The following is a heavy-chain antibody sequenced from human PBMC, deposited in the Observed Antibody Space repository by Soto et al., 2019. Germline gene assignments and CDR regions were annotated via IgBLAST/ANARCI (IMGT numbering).Heavy chain of an antibody. CDR2: ISSGGSSI. D-gene: IGHD3-10*01. V-gene: IGHV3-11*01. Sequence: ESGGGLVKPGGSLRLSCAASGFTFSDYYMTWIRQAPGKGLEWVSYISSGGSSIYYADSVKGRFTISRDNAKNSLYLQMNSLRAEDTAMYYCASLAIGTIIRGAPDFWGQGTLVTVSS. CDR1: GFTFSDYY. CDR3: ASLAIGTIIRGAPDF. J-gene: IGHJ4*02.